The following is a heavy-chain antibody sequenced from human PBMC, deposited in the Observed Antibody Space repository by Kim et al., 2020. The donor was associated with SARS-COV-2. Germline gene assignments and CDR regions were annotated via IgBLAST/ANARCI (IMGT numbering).Heavy chain of an antibody. J-gene: IGHJ4*02. D-gene: IGHD6-19*01. CDR2: MNPNSGNT. CDR1: GYTFTSYD. V-gene: IGHV1-8*01. Sequence: ASVKVSCKASGYTFTSYDINWVRQATGQGLEWMGWMNPNSGNTGYAQKFQGRATMTRNTSISTAYMELSSLRSEDTAVYYWARYTAWYSSGWSMYYFDYWGQGTLVTVSS. CDR3: ARYTAWYSSGWSMYYFDY.